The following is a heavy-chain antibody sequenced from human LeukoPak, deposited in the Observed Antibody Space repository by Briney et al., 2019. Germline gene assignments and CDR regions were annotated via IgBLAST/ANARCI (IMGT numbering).Heavy chain of an antibody. Sequence: GASVKVSCKASGYTVTSYYMHWVRQAPGQGLEWMGIVNPSSISASYAQKFQGRVTMTRDTSTSTVSMELSSLRSDDTAVYYCASVYQLGMDVWGQGTTVTVSS. CDR2: VNPSSISA. J-gene: IGHJ6*02. CDR3: ASVYQLGMDV. D-gene: IGHD2-2*01. V-gene: IGHV1-46*01. CDR1: GYTVTSYY.